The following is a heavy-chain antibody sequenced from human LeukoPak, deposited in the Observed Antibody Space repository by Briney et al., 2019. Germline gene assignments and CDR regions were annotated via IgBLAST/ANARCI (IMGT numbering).Heavy chain of an antibody. CDR1: GFTLSDHY. CDR3: ARFGYCGAGTCYSDYFDY. D-gene: IGHD2-15*01. J-gene: IGHJ4*02. Sequence: PGGSLRLSCAASGFTLSDHYMDWVRQAPGKGLEWVGRVRNKANGYRTEYAASVKGRFTVSGDASKSSLYLQMNSLKTEDTAVYYCARFGYCGAGTCYSDYFDYWGQGTLVTVSS. CDR2: VRNKANGYRT. V-gene: IGHV3-72*01.